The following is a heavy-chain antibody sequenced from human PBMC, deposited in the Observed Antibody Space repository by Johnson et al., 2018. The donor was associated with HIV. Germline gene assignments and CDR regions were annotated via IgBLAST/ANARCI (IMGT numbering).Heavy chain of an antibody. CDR1: GFTFSSYA. CDR3: ARDSRKKRSSSPGPDSFDI. D-gene: IGHD6-6*01. V-gene: IGHV3-30*04. CDR2: RPYDGSNK. J-gene: IGHJ3*02. Sequence: QVQLVESGGGVVQPGRSLRLSCAASGFTFSSYAMHWVRQAPGKGLEWVAVRPYDGSNKYYADSVKGRFTISRDNSKNTLSLQMNSLRAEDTAVYYCARDSRKKRSSSPGPDSFDIWGQGTMVTVSS.